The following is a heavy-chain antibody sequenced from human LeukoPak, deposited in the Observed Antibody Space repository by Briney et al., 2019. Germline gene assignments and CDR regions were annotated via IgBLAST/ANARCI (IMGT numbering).Heavy chain of an antibody. CDR3: ARARYYFDY. CDR1: GFTFSSYW. Sequence: GGSLRLSCAASGFTFSSYWMRWVRQAAGKGLGWVANIKQDGSEKYHVDSVKGPSTISRDNAKNPMYLQMNSLRGEDTAVDYCARARYYFDYWGQGTLVTVSS. CDR2: IKQDGSEK. J-gene: IGHJ4*02. V-gene: IGHV3-7*01.